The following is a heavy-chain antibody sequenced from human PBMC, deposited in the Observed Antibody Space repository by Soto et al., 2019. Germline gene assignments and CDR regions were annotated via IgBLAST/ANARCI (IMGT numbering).Heavy chain of an antibody. D-gene: IGHD2-15*01. CDR2: IYYSGST. Sequence: SETLCLTCTVSGGSISSSSCFWGWIRQPPGKGLEWIGSIYYSGSTYYNPSLKSRVTVSVDTSKNQFSLKLSSVTAADTAVYYCARHRSDFWFDPWGQGTLVTVSS. V-gene: IGHV4-39*01. CDR1: GGSISSSSCF. J-gene: IGHJ5*02. CDR3: ARHRSDFWFDP.